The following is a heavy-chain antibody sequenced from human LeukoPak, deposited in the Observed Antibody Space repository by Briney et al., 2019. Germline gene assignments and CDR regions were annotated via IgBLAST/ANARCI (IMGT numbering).Heavy chain of an antibody. CDR2: INPGGGST. V-gene: IGHV1-46*01. J-gene: IGHJ6*02. CDR3: ARDPKGTGTPGHGMDV. Sequence: ASVKVSCKASGYTFTSYYMHWVRQAPGQGLEWMGIINPGGGSTSYAQKFQGRVTMTRDTSTSTVYMELSSLRSEDTAVYYCARDPKGTGTPGHGMDVWGQGTTVTVSS. CDR1: GYTFTSYY. D-gene: IGHD1-7*01.